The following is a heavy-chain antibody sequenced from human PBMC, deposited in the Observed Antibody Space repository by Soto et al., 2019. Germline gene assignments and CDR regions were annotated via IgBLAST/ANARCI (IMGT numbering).Heavy chain of an antibody. CDR2: INPNSGGT. J-gene: IGHJ3*02. CDR1: GYTFTGYY. CDR3: ARGPIAAAGTNDAFDI. Sequence: GASVKVSCKASGYTFTGYYMHWVRQAPGQGLEWMGWINPNSGGTNYAQKFQGWVTMTRDTSISTAYMELSRLRSDDTAVYYCARGPIAAAGTNDAFDIRGQGTMVTVSS. D-gene: IGHD6-13*01. V-gene: IGHV1-2*04.